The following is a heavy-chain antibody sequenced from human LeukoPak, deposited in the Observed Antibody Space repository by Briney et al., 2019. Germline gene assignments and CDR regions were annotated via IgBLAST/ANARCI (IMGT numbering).Heavy chain of an antibody. Sequence: GESLKISCKGSGYSFTSYWISWVRQMPGKGLEWMGRIDPSDSYTNYSPSFQGHVTISADKSISTAYLQWSSLKASDTAMYYCARIEYSSSPPVYYYYGMDVWGQGTTVTVSS. V-gene: IGHV5-10-1*01. CDR2: IDPSDSYT. CDR3: ARIEYSSSPPVYYYYGMDV. CDR1: GYSFTSYW. J-gene: IGHJ6*02. D-gene: IGHD6-6*01.